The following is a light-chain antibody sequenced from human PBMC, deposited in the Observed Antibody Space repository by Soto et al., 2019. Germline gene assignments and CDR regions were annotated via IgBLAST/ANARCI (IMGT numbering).Light chain of an antibody. J-gene: IGLJ2*01. CDR2: EGS. Sequence: QSVLTQPPSASGSPGQSVTLSCTRTSSDVGGYNYVSWYQQHPGKAPKLMIYEGSKRPSGVPNRFSGSKAGNTASLTVPELQAEEEADYYCSSYAGSNNFDVVFGGGTKVTVL. CDR1: SSDVGGYNY. CDR3: SSYAGSNNFDVV. V-gene: IGLV2-8*01.